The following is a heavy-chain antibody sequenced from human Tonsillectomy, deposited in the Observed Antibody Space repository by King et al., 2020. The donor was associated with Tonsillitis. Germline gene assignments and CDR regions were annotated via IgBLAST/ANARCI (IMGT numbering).Heavy chain of an antibody. Sequence: VQLVESGPEVKKPGASVKVSCKASGYTFSTYGISWVRQAPGQGLEWMGWISAYNGNTSYAQKLQSRVTMTTDTSTNTAYLELRSLRSDDTAVYYCARDTPTVTAWVDPWGQGTLVSVSS. D-gene: IGHD4-11*01. CDR1: GYTFSTYG. J-gene: IGHJ5*02. CDR2: ISAYNGNT. V-gene: IGHV1-18*01. CDR3: ARDTPTVTAWVDP.